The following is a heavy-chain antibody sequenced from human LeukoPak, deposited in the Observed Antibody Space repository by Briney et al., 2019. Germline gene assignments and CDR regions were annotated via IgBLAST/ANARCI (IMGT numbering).Heavy chain of an antibody. CDR3: ARSPLIVVVPAASYYFDY. D-gene: IGHD2-2*01. CDR2: ISAYNGNT. CDR1: GYTFTSYG. Sequence: ASVKVSCKASGYTFTSYGISWVRQAPGQGLEWMGWISAYNGNTNYAQKLQGRVTMTTDTSTSTAYMELRSLRSDDTAVYYCARSPLIVVVPAASYYFDYWGQGTLVTVSS. V-gene: IGHV1-18*01. J-gene: IGHJ4*02.